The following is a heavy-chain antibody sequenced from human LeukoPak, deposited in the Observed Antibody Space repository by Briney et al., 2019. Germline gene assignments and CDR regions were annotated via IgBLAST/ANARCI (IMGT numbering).Heavy chain of an antibody. J-gene: IGHJ4*02. D-gene: IGHD3-9*01. CDR3: AKDLTTRYFDY. CDR1: GFTFSDYG. Sequence: GGSLRLSCAASGFTFSDYGMHWVRQAPGKGLEWAAAISYDGSDKYYADSVKGRFTISRDNSKNTLYLQMNSLRAEDTAVYYCAKDLTTRYFDYWGQGTLVTVSS. V-gene: IGHV3-30*18. CDR2: ISYDGSDK.